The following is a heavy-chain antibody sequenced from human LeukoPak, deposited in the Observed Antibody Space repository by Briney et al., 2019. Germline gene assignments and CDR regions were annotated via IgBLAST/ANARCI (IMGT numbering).Heavy chain of an antibody. D-gene: IGHD3-3*01. CDR3: AREITIFGVGDAFDI. Sequence: PGRSLRLSCAASGFTFSSYAMHWVRQAPGKGLEWVAVISYDGSNKYYADSVKGRFTISRDNPKNTLYLQMNSLRAEDTAVYYCAREITIFGVGDAFDIWGQGTMVTVSS. CDR1: GFTFSSYA. V-gene: IGHV3-30*01. CDR2: ISYDGSNK. J-gene: IGHJ3*02.